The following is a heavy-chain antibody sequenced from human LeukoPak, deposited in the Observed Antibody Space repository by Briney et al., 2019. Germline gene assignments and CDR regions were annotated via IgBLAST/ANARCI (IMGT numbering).Heavy chain of an antibody. Sequence: GGSLRLSCAASGFTVSSNYMSWVRQAPGKGLEWVSVIYSGGSTYYADSVKGRFTISRDNSKNTLYLQMNSLRAEDTAVYYCARGPSAGSGKGDYWGQGTLVTVSS. CDR2: IYSGGST. J-gene: IGHJ4*02. CDR3: ARGPSAGSGKGDY. D-gene: IGHD3-10*01. CDR1: GFTVSSNY. V-gene: IGHV3-53*01.